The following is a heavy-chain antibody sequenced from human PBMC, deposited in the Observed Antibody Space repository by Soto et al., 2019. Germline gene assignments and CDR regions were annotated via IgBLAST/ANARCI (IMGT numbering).Heavy chain of an antibody. D-gene: IGHD3-3*01. CDR3: AGPANKYYDFWSGYYST. V-gene: IGHV4-59*08. CDR2: IYYSGST. Sequence: SETLSLTFTVCGGSISSYYWSWIRQPPGKGLEWIGYIYYSGSTNYNPSLKSRVTISVDTSKNQFSLKLSSVTAADTAVYYCAGPANKYYDFWSGYYSTWGQGTLVTVSS. CDR1: GGSISSYY. J-gene: IGHJ5*02.